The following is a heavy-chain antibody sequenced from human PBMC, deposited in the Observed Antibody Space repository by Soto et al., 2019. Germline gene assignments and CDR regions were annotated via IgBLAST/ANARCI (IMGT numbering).Heavy chain of an antibody. V-gene: IGHV3-74*01. Sequence: EVQLVESGGGLVQPGGSLRLSCAASGFSFSNYWMHWVRQVPGKGLVWVSRINSDGSSTSYADSVKGRFTISRDNAKNRLYLQMNSLRTEDTALYYCARDPAPSGWYDYWGQGTLGTVSS. D-gene: IGHD6-19*01. J-gene: IGHJ4*02. CDR2: INSDGSST. CDR3: ARDPAPSGWYDY. CDR1: GFSFSNYW.